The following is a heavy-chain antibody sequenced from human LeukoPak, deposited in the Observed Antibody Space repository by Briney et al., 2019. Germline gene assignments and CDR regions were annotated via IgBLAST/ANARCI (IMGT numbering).Heavy chain of an antibody. CDR2: ISDSGGRT. Sequence: GGSLRLSCAASGFTFSNHAMSWVRQAPGKGLEWVSSISDSGGRTFYADSVKGRFTIPRDNYKSTLYLQLNSLRAEDTAVYYCAKAIGSVIIGYLDYWGQGSLVTVSS. D-gene: IGHD2/OR15-2a*01. V-gene: IGHV3-23*01. J-gene: IGHJ4*02. CDR3: AKAIGSVIIGYLDY. CDR1: GFTFSNHA.